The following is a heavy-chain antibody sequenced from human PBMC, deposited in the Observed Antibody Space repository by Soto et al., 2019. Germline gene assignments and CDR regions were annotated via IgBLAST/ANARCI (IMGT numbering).Heavy chain of an antibody. Sequence: SETLSLTCTVSGGSISGYYWSWIRQPPGKGLEWIAYIHYSGSTNYNPSLKSRVTISVDTSKNQFSLKLRSVTAADTAVYYCARARYDSSGYYYFDYWGQGTLGTVSS. CDR3: ARARYDSSGYYYFDY. D-gene: IGHD3-22*01. CDR2: IHYSGST. V-gene: IGHV4-59*01. CDR1: GGSISGYY. J-gene: IGHJ4*02.